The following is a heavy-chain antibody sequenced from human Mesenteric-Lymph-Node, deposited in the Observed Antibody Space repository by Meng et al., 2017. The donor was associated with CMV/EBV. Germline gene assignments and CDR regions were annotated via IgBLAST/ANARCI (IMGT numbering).Heavy chain of an antibody. D-gene: IGHD1-1*01. Sequence: LSCAASGFSFGSCAVRWVRQAPGKGLVWVSRINTDGGSTAYTDSVKGRFTVSRDNAKNTLYLQMNSLRPEDTATYYCARAPNYFFDYWGQGTLVTVSS. CDR3: ARAPNYFFDY. V-gene: IGHV3-74*01. J-gene: IGHJ4*02. CDR1: GFSFGSCA. CDR2: INTDGGST.